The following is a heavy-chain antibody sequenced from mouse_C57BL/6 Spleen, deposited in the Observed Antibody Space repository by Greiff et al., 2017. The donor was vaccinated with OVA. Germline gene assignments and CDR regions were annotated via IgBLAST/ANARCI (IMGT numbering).Heavy chain of an antibody. CDR2: IWTGGGT. CDR1: GFSLTSYA. D-gene: IGHD2-4*01. J-gene: IGHJ4*01. V-gene: IGHV2-9-1*01. CDR3: ARSGDYDAGYYAMDY. Sequence: VKLVESGPGLVAPSQSLSITCTVSGFSLTSYAISWVRQPPGKGLEWLGVIWTGGGTNYNSALKSRLSISKDNSKSQVFLKMNSLQTDDTARYYCARSGDYDAGYYAMDYWGQGTSVTVSS.